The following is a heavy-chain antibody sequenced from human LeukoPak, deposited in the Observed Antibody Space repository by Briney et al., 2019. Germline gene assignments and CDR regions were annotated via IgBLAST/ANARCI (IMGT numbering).Heavy chain of an antibody. CDR1: GFTFSSYS. Sequence: GGSLRLSCAASGFTFSSYSMNWVRQAPGKGLEWGSSISSSSRYIYYADSVKGRFTIFRDNSKNTMFLQMNSLRAEDTAIYYCATGAYDYIEIAYFDYWGQGALVTVSS. CDR3: ATGAYDYIEIAYFDY. V-gene: IGHV3-21*04. CDR2: ISSSSRYI. J-gene: IGHJ4*02. D-gene: IGHD5-12*01.